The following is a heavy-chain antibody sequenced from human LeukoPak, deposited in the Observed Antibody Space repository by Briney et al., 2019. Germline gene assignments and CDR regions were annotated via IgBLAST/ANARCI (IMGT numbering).Heavy chain of an antibody. V-gene: IGHV3-30-3*01. Sequence: GRSLRLSCAASGFTFSSYAMHWVRQAPGKGLEWVAVISYDGSNKYYADSVKGRFTISRDNAKNSLYLQMNSLRAEDTAVYYCARGGYCSSTSCYTGDYWGQGTLVTVSS. CDR1: GFTFSSYA. J-gene: IGHJ4*02. CDR2: ISYDGSNK. CDR3: ARGGYCSSTSCYTGDY. D-gene: IGHD2-2*02.